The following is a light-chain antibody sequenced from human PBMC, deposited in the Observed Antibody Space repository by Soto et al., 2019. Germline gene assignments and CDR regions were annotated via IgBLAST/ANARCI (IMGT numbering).Light chain of an antibody. V-gene: IGLV2-14*01. CDR3: SAYTSSGTLV. CDR1: TSDVGGYNY. CDR2: EVR. J-gene: IGLJ3*02. Sequence: QSALTQPASVSGSPGQSITISCTGTTSDVGGYNYVSWHQQHPGKAPKLMIHEVRYRPSGVSNRFSGSKSGNTASLTISGLQAEDEADYYCSAYTSSGTLVFGGGTKLTVL.